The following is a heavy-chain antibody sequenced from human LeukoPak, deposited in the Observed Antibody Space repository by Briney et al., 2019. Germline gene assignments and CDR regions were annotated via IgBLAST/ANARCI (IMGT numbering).Heavy chain of an antibody. CDR3: ARDPQLPHHDAFDI. CDR2: ISSSSSYI. CDR1: GFTFSSYS. D-gene: IGHD2-2*01. V-gene: IGHV3-21*01. J-gene: IGHJ3*02. Sequence: PGGSLRLSCAASGFTFSSYSMNWVRQAPGKWLEWVSSISSSSSYIYYADSVKGRFTISRDNAKNSLYLQMNSLRAEDTAVYYCARDPQLPHHDAFDIWGQGTMVTVSS.